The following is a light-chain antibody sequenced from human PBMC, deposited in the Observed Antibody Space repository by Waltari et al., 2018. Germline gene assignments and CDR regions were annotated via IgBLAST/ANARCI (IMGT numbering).Light chain of an antibody. Sequence: EIVLTQSPGALSLSPGERATLSCRASQSVTSIYLAWYQQKPGQAPRLLIYGVSSRATGIPDRFSGSGSGTDFTLTISRREPEDFAVYYCQQYGTSPWTFGQGTKVEIK. CDR1: QSVTSIY. CDR2: GVS. CDR3: QQYGTSPWT. V-gene: IGKV3-20*01. J-gene: IGKJ1*01.